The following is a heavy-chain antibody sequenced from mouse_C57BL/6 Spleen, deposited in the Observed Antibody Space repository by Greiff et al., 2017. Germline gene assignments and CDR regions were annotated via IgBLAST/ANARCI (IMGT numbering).Heavy chain of an antibody. CDR3: ARVYYKGYYAMDD. J-gene: IGHJ4*01. CDR1: GYAFSSSW. V-gene: IGHV1-82*01. D-gene: IGHD2-1*01. CDR2: IYPGDGDT. Sequence: QVQLKESGPELVKPGASVTISCKASGYAFSSSWMNWVKQRPGKGLEWIGRIYPGDGDTNYNGKFKGKATLTVDKSSSTAYMQLSSLTSEDSAVYYCARVYYKGYYAMDDWGQGTSVTVSS.